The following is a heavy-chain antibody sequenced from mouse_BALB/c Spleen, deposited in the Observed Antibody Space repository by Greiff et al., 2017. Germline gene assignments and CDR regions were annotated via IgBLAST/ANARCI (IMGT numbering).Heavy chain of an antibody. J-gene: IGHJ3*01. D-gene: IGHD2-1*01. Sequence: EVKLMESGGGLVKPGGSLKLSCAASGFTFSSYTMSWVRQTPEKRLEWVATISSGGGNTYYPDSVKGRFTISRDNAKNNLYLQMSSLRSEDTALYYCAREGIYGNYFAWFAYWGQGTLVTVSA. V-gene: IGHV5-9*03. CDR3: AREGIYGNYFAWFAY. CDR1: GFTFSSYT. CDR2: ISSGGGNT.